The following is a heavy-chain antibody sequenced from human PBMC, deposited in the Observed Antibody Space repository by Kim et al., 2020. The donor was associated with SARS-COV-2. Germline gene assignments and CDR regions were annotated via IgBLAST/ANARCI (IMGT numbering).Heavy chain of an antibody. V-gene: IGHV3-7*01. Sequence: GGSLRLSCAASGFTFSSYWMTWVRQAPGKGLEWVANIKQDGNQKYYVDSVKGRFTISRDNAKNSLYLQMNSLRAEDTAVYYCARDGDLYSSGKDAFDIWGPGPMVTVSS. CDR3: ARDGDLYSSGKDAFDI. J-gene: IGHJ3*02. D-gene: IGHD6-19*01. CDR1: GFTFSSYW. CDR2: IKQDGNQK.